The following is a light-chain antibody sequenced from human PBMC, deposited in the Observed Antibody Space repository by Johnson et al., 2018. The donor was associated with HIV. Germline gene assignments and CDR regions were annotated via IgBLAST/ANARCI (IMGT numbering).Light chain of an antibody. CDR3: GTWDSSLNTEV. CDR1: SSNIGNFY. CDR2: KTN. Sequence: QSVLTQPPSVSAAPGQRVTISCSGSSSNIGNFYVSWYQQLPETAPKLLIYKTNDRPSGIPDRFSGSKSGTSATLDITGLPTGDEADYYCGTWDSSLNTEVFGTGTKVTVL. V-gene: IGLV1-51*02. J-gene: IGLJ1*01.